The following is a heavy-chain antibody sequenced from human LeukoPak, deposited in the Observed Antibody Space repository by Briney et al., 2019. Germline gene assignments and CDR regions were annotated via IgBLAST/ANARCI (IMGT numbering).Heavy chain of an antibody. CDR3: ARDRSGSYRGVY. CDR1: GGSISSYY. J-gene: IGHJ4*02. CDR2: IYYSGST. V-gene: IGHV4-59*12. D-gene: IGHD3-10*01. Sequence: SETLSLTCTVSGGSISSYYWSWIRQPPGKGLEWIGYIYYSGSTNYNPSLKSRVTISVDTSKNQFSLKLSSVTAADTAVYYCARDRSGSYRGVYWGQGTLVTVSS.